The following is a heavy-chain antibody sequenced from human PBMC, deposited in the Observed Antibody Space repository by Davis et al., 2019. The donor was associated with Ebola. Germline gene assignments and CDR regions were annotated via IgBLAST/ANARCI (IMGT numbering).Heavy chain of an antibody. D-gene: IGHD2-21*02. V-gene: IGHV4-39*01. Sequence: SETLSLTCTVSGGSISSSRYYWGWLRQPPGKGLEWIGSFYYSGSTYYSPSLKSRVTISVDTSKNQFSLNLASVTAADTAVYYCARQIASCSGGDCFQPDYWGQGTLVIVSS. CDR1: GGSISSSRYY. J-gene: IGHJ4*02. CDR2: FYYSGST. CDR3: ARQIASCSGGDCFQPDY.